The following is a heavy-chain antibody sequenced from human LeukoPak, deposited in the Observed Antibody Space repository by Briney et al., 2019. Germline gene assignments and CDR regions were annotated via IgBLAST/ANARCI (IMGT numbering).Heavy chain of an antibody. D-gene: IGHD5-12*01. CDR2: IYSGGST. CDR1: GFTVSSNY. V-gene: IGHV3-53*01. J-gene: IGHJ3*02. CDR3: AREDSGYDFASEHYAFDI. Sequence: GGSLRLSCAASGFTVSSNYMSWVRQAPGKGLEWVSVIYSGGSTYYADSVKGRFTISRDNSKNTLYLQMNSLRAEDTAVYYCAREDSGYDFASEHYAFDIWGQGTMVTVSS.